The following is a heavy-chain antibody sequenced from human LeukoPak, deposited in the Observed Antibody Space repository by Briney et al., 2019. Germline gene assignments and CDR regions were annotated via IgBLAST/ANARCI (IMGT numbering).Heavy chain of an antibody. D-gene: IGHD6-25*01. CDR3: ARERTPGSGYGVDC. V-gene: IGHV1-2*02. CDR2: INPNINGT. J-gene: IGHJ4*02. CDR1: GYTFTGYY. Sequence: VASVKVSCKASGYTFTGYYMHWVRQAPGQGLEWMGWINPNINGTNYAQKFQGRVTMTGDRSISTAYMELSRLRSDDTAVYYCARERTPGSGYGVDCWGQGTVVTVSS.